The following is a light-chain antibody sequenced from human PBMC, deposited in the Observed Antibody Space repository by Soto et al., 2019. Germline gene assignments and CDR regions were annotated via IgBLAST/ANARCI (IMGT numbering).Light chain of an antibody. Sequence: EIVLTQSPGTLSLSPGERATLSCRASQSIDSNYLAWHQQKPGQAPRLLIYGASSRATGIPDRFSGSGSGTDFTLTITRLEPEEFAVYYCQQRKTFGQGTKLEIK. J-gene: IGKJ2*01. CDR3: QQRKT. CDR2: GAS. CDR1: QSIDSNY. V-gene: IGKV3-20*01.